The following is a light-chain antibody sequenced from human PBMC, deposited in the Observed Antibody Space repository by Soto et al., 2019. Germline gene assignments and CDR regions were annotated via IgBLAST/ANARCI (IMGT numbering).Light chain of an antibody. Sequence: QSVLTQPPSASGTPGQRLTISCSGSSTNIGSNTVNWYQQLPGTAPKRLIYSNNQRPSGVPDRVSGSKSGTSASLAISGLQSEDEADYYCAAWDDSLNGPYVFGTGTKVTVL. J-gene: IGLJ1*01. CDR3: AAWDDSLNGPYV. CDR1: STNIGSNT. CDR2: SNN. V-gene: IGLV1-44*01.